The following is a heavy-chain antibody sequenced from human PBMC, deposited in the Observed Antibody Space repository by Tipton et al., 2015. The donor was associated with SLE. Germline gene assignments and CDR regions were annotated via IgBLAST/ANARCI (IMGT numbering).Heavy chain of an antibody. CDR2: VHSSGST. J-gene: IGHJ4*02. CDR3: ARLTPWGYDY. V-gene: IGHV4-59*12. CDR1: GGSISSYY. D-gene: IGHD7-27*01. Sequence: TLSLTCTVSGGSISSYYWSWIRQPPGKRLEWIGHVHSSGSTNYNPSLKSRVTISLDTSKNQFSLSLISVTAADTAVYYCARLTPWGYDYWGPGMLVTVSS.